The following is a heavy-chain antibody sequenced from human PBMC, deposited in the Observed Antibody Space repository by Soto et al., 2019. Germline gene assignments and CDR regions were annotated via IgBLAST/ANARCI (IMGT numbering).Heavy chain of an antibody. V-gene: IGHV3-23*01. J-gene: IGHJ4*02. CDR3: AKVKTRTILDY. CDR2: ISGGGTPT. CDR1: GFTFGTYP. Sequence: PWVSLRLSCAASGFTFGTYPMSWVRQAPGKGLEWVSSISGGGTPTYYAGSVEGRFTISRDNSKNTLYLQINSLRVEDTAVYYCAKVKTRTILDYWGRGTLVTVSS.